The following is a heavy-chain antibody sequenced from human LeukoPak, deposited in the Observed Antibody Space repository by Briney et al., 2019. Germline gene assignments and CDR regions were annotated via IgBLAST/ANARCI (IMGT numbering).Heavy chain of an antibody. CDR3: AREDPIVVVTADY. V-gene: IGHV3-74*01. Sequence: PGGSLRLSCAASGFTFSSYWMHWVRQAPGKGLVWVSRINSDGSSTSYADSVKGRFTISRDNAKNSLYLQMNSLRAEDTAVYYCAREDPIVVVTADYWGQGTLVTVSS. D-gene: IGHD2-21*02. J-gene: IGHJ4*02. CDR2: INSDGSST. CDR1: GFTFSSYW.